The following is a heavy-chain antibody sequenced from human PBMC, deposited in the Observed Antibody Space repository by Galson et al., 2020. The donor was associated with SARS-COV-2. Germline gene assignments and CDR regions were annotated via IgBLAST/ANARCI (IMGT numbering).Heavy chain of an antibody. J-gene: IGHJ3*02. CDR3: AKEVTVTTARGGEPKDAFDI. Sequence: GGSLRLSCAASGFTFSSYGMHWVRQAPGKGLEWVAVISYDGSNKYYADSVKGRFTISRDNSKNTLYLQMNSLRAEDTAVYYCAKEVTVTTARGGEPKDAFDIWGQGTMVTVSS. D-gene: IGHD4-17*01. CDR2: ISYDGSNK. CDR1: GFTFSSYG. V-gene: IGHV3-30*18.